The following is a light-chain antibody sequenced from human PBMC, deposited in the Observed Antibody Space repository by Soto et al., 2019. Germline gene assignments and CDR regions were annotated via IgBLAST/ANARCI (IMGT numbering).Light chain of an antibody. CDR2: DVT. V-gene: IGLV2-14*01. Sequence: QPASVSGSPGQSIAISCTGTSSDVGGYNYVSWYQQHPDKAPKLILYDVTNRPSGVSNRCSGSKSGNTASLTISGLQAEDEADYYCSSYTTVSTYVFGTGTKLTVL. CDR3: SSYTTVSTYV. CDR1: SSDVGGYNY. J-gene: IGLJ1*01.